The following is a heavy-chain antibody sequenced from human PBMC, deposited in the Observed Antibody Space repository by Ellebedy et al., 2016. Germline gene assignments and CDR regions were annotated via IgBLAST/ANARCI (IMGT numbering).Heavy chain of an antibody. Sequence: SETLSLXXSVSGGSVDTYYWTWIRQSPGKGLEWIGYVFYGGSTKYNPSLRSRVTISLDPSRNQFSLKLTSVAAADTAVYYCARDVCLYSSSPSFDSWGQGTLVTVSP. CDR3: ARDVCLYSSSPSFDS. J-gene: IGHJ4*02. CDR1: GGSVDTYY. V-gene: IGHV4-59*02. D-gene: IGHD6-6*01. CDR2: VFYGGST.